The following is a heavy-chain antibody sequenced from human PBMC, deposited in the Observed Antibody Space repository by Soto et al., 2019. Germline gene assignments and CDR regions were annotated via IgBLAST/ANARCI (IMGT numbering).Heavy chain of an antibody. CDR2: ISAYNGNT. V-gene: IGHV1-18*01. CDR1: GYTFTSYG. CDR3: ARETSIAAADY. J-gene: IGHJ4*02. D-gene: IGHD6-13*01. Sequence: QVQLVQSGAEVKKPGASVKVSCKASGYTFTSYGISWVRQAPGQGLEWMGWISAYNGNTNYAQKLQGRVTMTTDTSTSTDYMELRSLGADDTAVYYCARETSIAAADYWGQGTLVTVSS.